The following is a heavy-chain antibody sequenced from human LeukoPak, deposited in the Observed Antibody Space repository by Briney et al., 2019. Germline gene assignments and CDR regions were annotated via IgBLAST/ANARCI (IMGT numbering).Heavy chain of an antibody. J-gene: IGHJ4*02. Sequence: SVKVSCKASGGTFSSYAISWVRQAPGQGLEWMGGIIPIFGTANYAQKFQGRVTITTDESTSTAYMELSSPRSEDTAVYYCARGRPQLPAAHFDYWGQGTLVTVSS. V-gene: IGHV1-69*05. CDR2: IIPIFGTA. CDR1: GGTFSSYA. D-gene: IGHD1-1*01. CDR3: ARGRPQLPAAHFDY.